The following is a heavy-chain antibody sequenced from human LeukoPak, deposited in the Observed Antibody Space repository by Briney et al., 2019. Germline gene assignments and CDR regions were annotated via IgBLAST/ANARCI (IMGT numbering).Heavy chain of an antibody. V-gene: IGHV4-34*01. Sequence: PSETLSLTCAVYGGSFSGYYWSWIRQPPGKGLEWIGEINHSGSTNYNPSLKSRVTISVDTSKNQSSLKLSSVTAADTAVYYCARGVFDILTGYYPYWGQGTLVTVSS. CDR1: GGSFSGYY. D-gene: IGHD3-9*01. CDR3: ARGVFDILTGYYPY. CDR2: INHSGST. J-gene: IGHJ4*02.